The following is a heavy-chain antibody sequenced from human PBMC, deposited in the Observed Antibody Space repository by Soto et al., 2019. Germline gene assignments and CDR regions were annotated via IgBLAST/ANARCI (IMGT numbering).Heavy chain of an antibody. CDR1: GFTFSTYN. D-gene: IGHD2-8*01. CDR2: INIGSSTI. Sequence: EVQLVESGGGLQQPGGSLRLSCAASGFTFSTYNMIWVRQAPGKGLEWVSYINIGSSTIFYADSVKGRFTISRDNARDSLYLQMNSLRDEDTAVYYCARVVDGVSGADYWGQGTLVTVSS. V-gene: IGHV3-48*02. CDR3: ARVVDGVSGADY. J-gene: IGHJ4*02.